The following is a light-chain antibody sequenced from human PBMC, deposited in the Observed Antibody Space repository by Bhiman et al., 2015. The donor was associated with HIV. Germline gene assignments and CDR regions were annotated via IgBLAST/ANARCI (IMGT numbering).Light chain of an antibody. V-gene: IGLV2-14*03. CDR1: SSDVGGYNF. Sequence: QSALTQPASVSGSPGQSITISCTGTSSDVGGYNFVSWYQQHPGKAPKVMIYDVSKRPSGVSNRFSGSKSGNTASLTISGLQAEDEADYYCSSYTSTYTLVFGTGTKVTVL. CDR3: SSYTSTYTLV. J-gene: IGLJ1*01. CDR2: DVS.